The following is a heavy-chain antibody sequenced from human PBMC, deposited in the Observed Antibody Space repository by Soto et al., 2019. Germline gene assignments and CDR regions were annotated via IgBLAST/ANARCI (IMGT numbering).Heavy chain of an antibody. CDR3: ARMGDVPYYYYGMDV. CDR1: GYTFTTYG. CDR2: INGYNGNA. V-gene: IGHV1-18*01. D-gene: IGHD3-16*01. J-gene: IGHJ6*02. Sequence: QVQLVQSGAEVKKPGASVTVSCKASGYTFTTYGVSWVLQAPGQGLEWLGWINGYNGNAKYAGNLQGRVTMTTDTSTSTAYMELRSLRSDDTAVYYCARMGDVPYYYYGMDVWGQGTTVTVSS.